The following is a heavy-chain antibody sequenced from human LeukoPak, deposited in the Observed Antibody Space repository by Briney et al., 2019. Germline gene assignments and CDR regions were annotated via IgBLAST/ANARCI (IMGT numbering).Heavy chain of an antibody. Sequence: SQTLSLTCAVSGGSISSGGYSWSWIRQPPGKGLEWIGYIYHSGSTYYNPSLKSRVTISVDRSKNQFSLKLSSVTAADTAVYYCARGAGLDPSIDYWGQGTLVTVSS. J-gene: IGHJ4*02. CDR1: GGSISSGGYS. CDR3: ARGAGLDPSIDY. D-gene: IGHD3-10*01. V-gene: IGHV4-30-2*01. CDR2: IYHSGST.